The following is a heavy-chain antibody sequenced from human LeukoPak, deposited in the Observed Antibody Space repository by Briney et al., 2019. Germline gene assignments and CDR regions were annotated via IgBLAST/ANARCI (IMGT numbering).Heavy chain of an antibody. V-gene: IGHV4-61*02. Sequence: SLSLTCTVSGGSISSGSYYWSWIRQPAGKGLEWIGRIYASGTTHYNPSLKSRVTISVDTSKNQFSLKMSSVTAADTAVYYCAREEGGYNYAVLYFFDYGGQGTLVTVSS. J-gene: IGHJ4*02. CDR2: IYASGTT. CDR3: AREEGGYNYAVLYFFDY. CDR1: GGSISSGSYY. D-gene: IGHD5-24*01.